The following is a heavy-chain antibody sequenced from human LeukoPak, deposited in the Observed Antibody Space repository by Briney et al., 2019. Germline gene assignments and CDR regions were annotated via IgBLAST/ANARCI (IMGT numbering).Heavy chain of an antibody. V-gene: IGHV1-46*01. D-gene: IGHD6-6*01. J-gene: IGHJ4*02. CDR2: INPSGSST. Sequence: ASVKVSCKASGYTFTSYYIHWVRQAPGQGLEWMGIINPSGSSTTYAQKFQGRVTMTRDTSTSTVYMELSSLRSEYTAVYYCARDDLSYSSSSKYYFDYWGQGTLVTVTS. CDR3: ARDDLSYSSSSKYYFDY. CDR1: GYTFTSYY.